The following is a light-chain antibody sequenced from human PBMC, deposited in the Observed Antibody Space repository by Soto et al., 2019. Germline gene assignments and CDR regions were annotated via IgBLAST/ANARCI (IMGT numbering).Light chain of an antibody. J-gene: IGKJ1*01. CDR3: QRYDSSPWT. CDR1: QSVTNSY. CDR2: GAC. V-gene: IGKV3-20*01. Sequence: EIVLTQSPGTLSSSLGERATLSCRASQSVTNSYLAWYQRIAGQSPMLLISGACRRATGLPDRFSGSVSGTDFTLTISRQEPEDFAVYYCQRYDSSPWTFGQGTQVEIK.